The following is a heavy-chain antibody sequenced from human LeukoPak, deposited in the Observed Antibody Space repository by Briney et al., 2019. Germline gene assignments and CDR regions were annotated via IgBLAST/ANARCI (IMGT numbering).Heavy chain of an antibody. CDR3: ATDPGSSAGFDN. V-gene: IGHV1-69*04. J-gene: IGHJ4*02. D-gene: IGHD6-25*01. CDR1: GGTFSSYA. CDR2: IIPILGIA. Sequence: SVKVSCKASGGTFSSYAISWVRQAPGQGLEWMGRIIPILGIANYAQKFQGRVTITADKSTSTAYMELSSLRSEDTAVYYCATDPGSSAGFDNWGQGTLVTVSS.